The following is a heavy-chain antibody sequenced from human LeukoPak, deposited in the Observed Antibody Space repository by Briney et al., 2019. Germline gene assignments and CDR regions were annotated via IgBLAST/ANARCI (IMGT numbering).Heavy chain of an antibody. CDR2: MFNGGST. D-gene: IGHD3-22*01. Sequence: PSETLSLTCTVSGGSTTSSSYYWVWIRQPPGEGLEWIVSMFNGGSTYDNPSLKSRVTISGDTSKNQFSLKLTSVIATDTAIYYCARAFSSGYWFDPWGQGTLVTVSS. V-gene: IGHV4-39*01. CDR3: ARAFSSGYWFDP. J-gene: IGHJ5*02. CDR1: GGSTTSSSYY.